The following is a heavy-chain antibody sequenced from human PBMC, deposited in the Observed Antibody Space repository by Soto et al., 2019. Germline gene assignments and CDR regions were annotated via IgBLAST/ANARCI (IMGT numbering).Heavy chain of an antibody. CDR1: GFTFSDYY. J-gene: IGHJ4*02. D-gene: IGHD6-13*01. CDR2: ISSSGSTI. CDR3: AKGRRTSIAAAFPVFDY. Sequence: VGSLRLSCAASGFTFSDYYMSWIRQAPGKGLEWVSYISSSGSTIYYADSVKGRFTISRGNSKNTLYLQMNSLRAEDTAVYYCAKGRRTSIAAAFPVFDYWGQGTLVTVSS. V-gene: IGHV3-11*01.